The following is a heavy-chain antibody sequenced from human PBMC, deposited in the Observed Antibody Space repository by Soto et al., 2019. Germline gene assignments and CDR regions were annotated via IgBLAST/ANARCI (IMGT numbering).Heavy chain of an antibody. Sequence: SETLSLTCNVSGDSINSSTYFWAWIRQPPGKGLEWIGSIYYSGTTYYNPSFKSRVTIAVDPSKNQFSLKLTSVTAADTAVYYCARPNTIFGLVTISPFDYWGQGPLVTVSS. CDR1: GDSINSSTYF. V-gene: IGHV4-39*01. J-gene: IGHJ4*02. CDR3: ARPNTIFGLVTISPFDY. D-gene: IGHD3-3*01. CDR2: IYYSGTT.